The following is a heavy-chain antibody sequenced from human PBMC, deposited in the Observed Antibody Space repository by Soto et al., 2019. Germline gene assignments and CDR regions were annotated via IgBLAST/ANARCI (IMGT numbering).Heavy chain of an antibody. Sequence: VWIIKTPGKGVEGIGCIHYSGTTYYNRSLRSRVTISVDTSRNQFSLKMNSVTAADTAVYYCAGSPCISITCDSFYSSAVWVHRTTVTVFS. J-gene: IGHJ6*02. D-gene: IGHD3-10*01. V-gene: IGHV4-39*01. CDR2: IHYSGTT. CDR3: AGSPCISITCDSFYSSAV.